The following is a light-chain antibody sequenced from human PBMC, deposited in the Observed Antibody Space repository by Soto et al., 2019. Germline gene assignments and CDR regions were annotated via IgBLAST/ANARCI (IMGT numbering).Light chain of an antibody. CDR1: SSDVGGYNY. CDR2: EVS. Sequence: QSALTQPASVSGSPGQSITISCTGTSSDVGGYNYVSWYQQHPVKAPKLMIYEVSNRPSGVSNRFSGSKSGNTASLTISGLQAEDEADYYCRSYTSSSSGVFGGGTKLTVL. CDR3: RSYTSSSSGV. J-gene: IGLJ3*02. V-gene: IGLV2-14*01.